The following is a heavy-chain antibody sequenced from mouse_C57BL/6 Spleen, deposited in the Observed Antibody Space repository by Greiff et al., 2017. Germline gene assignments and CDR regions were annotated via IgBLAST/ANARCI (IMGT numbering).Heavy chain of an antibody. Sequence: LVKPGASVKMSCKASGYTFTDYYMNWVKQSHGKRLAWIGVINPYNGGTSYNQKFKGTATLTVDKSSSTAYMELNSLTSEDSAVYYCSGGANWDYWGQGTTRTVAS. J-gene: IGHJ2*01. D-gene: IGHD4-1*01. CDR3: SGGANWDY. V-gene: IGHV1-19*01. CDR1: GYTFTDYY. CDR2: INPYNGGT.